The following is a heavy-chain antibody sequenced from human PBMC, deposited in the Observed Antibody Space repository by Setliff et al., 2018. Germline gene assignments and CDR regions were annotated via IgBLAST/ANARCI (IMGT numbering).Heavy chain of an antibody. CDR3: ARHVLGQQLVYNWFDP. CDR2: IHYSGST. CDR1: DASIGGSGYY. J-gene: IGHJ5*02. D-gene: IGHD6-13*01. Sequence: SETLSLTCTVSDASIGGSGYYWGWIRQPPGKGPEWIGNIHYSGSTHYNPSLKSRVTISVDTSKNQFSLKLSSVTAADTAVYYCARHVLGQQLVYNWFDPWGQGTLVTVSS. V-gene: IGHV4-39*01.